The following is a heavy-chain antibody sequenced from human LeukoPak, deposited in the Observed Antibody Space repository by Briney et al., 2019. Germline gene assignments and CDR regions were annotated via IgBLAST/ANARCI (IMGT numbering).Heavy chain of an antibody. J-gene: IGHJ4*02. Sequence: PSQTLSLTCAVSGGSISSGGYSWSWIRQPPGKGLEWIGYIYHSGSTYYNPSLKSRVTISVDTSKNQFSLKLSSVTAADTAVYYCATPRRAPYYDILTGYDSGPYFDYWGQGTLVTVSS. CDR3: ATPRRAPYYDILTGYDSGPYFDY. V-gene: IGHV4-30-2*03. D-gene: IGHD3-9*01. CDR2: IYHSGST. CDR1: GGSISSGGYS.